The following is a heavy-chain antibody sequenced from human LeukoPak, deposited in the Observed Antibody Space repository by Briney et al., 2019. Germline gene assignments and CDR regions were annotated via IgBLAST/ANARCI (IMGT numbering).Heavy chain of an antibody. D-gene: IGHD6-13*01. CDR1: GYTFTGYY. J-gene: IGHJ5*02. CDR2: INPNSGGT. CDR3: ARAVGSSSWYGWFDP. V-gene: IGHV1-2*04. Sequence: ASVKVSCKASGYTFTGYYMHWVRQAPGQGLEWMGWINPNSGGTNYAQKFQGWVTMTRDTSISTAYMELSRLRSDETAVYYCARAVGSSSWYGWFDPWGQGTLVTVSS.